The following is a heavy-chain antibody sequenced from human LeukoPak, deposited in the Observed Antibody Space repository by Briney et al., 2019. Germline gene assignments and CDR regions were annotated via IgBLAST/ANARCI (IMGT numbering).Heavy chain of an antibody. CDR3: ARDETGGHFEN. CDR1: GFTFSGFW. J-gene: IGHJ4*02. Sequence: GGSLRLSCAASGFTFSGFWMHWVRQAPGKGLVWVSCISFDGSDATYADSVKGRFTISRDNAQNSLYLQMNSLRVEDTAVYYCARDETGGHFENWGQGTLVTVSS. CDR2: ISFDGSDA. V-gene: IGHV3-74*01. D-gene: IGHD3-10*01.